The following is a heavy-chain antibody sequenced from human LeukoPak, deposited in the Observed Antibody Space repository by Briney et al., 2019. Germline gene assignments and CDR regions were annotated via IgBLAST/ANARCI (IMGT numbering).Heavy chain of an antibody. D-gene: IGHD3-16*01. CDR2: IYYSGST. Sequence: SETQSLTCTVSGGSISSYYWSWIRQPPGKGLEWIGYIYYSGSTNYNPSLKSRVTISVDTSKNQFSLKLSSVTAADTAVYYCARDPGGYYYMDVWGKGTTVTVSS. V-gene: IGHV4-59*01. CDR3: ARDPGGYYYMDV. CDR1: GGSISSYY. J-gene: IGHJ6*03.